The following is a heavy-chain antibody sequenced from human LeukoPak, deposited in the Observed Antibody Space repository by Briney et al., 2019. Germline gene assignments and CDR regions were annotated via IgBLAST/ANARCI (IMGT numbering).Heavy chain of an antibody. Sequence: AGGSLRLSCAASGFTFSDFWMSWVRQAPGKGLEWVANINQDGREKYYVDSVKGRFTISRENAKNSLFLQLNSLRAEDTAVYYCARGTRQAVGGLFDPWGQGALVTVSS. CDR1: GFTFSDFW. D-gene: IGHD1/OR15-1a*01. V-gene: IGHV3-7*05. J-gene: IGHJ5*02. CDR2: INQDGREK. CDR3: ARGTRQAVGGLFDP.